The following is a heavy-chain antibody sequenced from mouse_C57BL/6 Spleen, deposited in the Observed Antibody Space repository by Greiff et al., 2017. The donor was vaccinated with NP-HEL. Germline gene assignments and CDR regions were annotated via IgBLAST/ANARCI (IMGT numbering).Heavy chain of an antibody. D-gene: IGHD1-1*01. V-gene: IGHV14-1*01. CDR2: IDPEDGDT. CDR3: TTVYYYGSSYYFDY. CDR1: GFNIKDYY. J-gene: IGHJ2*01. Sequence: VQLQQSGAELVRPGASVKLSCTASGFNIKDYYMHWVKQRPEQGLEWIGRIDPEDGDTEYAPQFPGQATMTAHTSSNTAYLQLSSLTSEDTAVYYCTTVYYYGSSYYFDYWGQGTTLTVSS.